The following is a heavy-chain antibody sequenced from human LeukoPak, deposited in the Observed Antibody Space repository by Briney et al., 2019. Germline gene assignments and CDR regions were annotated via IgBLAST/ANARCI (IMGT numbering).Heavy chain of an antibody. Sequence: GGSLRLSCAASGFSFRNYCMTWVRQAPGKGREWVANIKEDGDERIYWDSVKDRFTISRDNAKNALFLQMSSLRVEDTAVYYCASLQGQNYWGQGPLVTVSS. J-gene: IGHJ4*02. CDR2: IKEDGDER. CDR3: ASLQGQNY. CDR1: GFSFRNYC. V-gene: IGHV3-7*01.